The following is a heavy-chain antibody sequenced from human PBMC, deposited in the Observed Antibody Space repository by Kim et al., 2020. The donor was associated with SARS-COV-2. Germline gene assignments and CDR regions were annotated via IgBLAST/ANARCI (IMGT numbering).Heavy chain of an antibody. J-gene: IGHJ4*02. CDR3: ARHGSSYEYFFDY. D-gene: IGHD6-13*01. V-gene: IGHV4-61*07. Sequence: SNPSLKRRVTISGDTSKNQFSLKRSSGTAADTAVYYCARHGSSYEYFFDYWGPGTLVPVSS.